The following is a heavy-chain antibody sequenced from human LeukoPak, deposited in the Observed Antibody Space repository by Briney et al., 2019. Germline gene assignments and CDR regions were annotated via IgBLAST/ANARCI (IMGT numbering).Heavy chain of an antibody. CDR2: IRYDGSNK. D-gene: IGHD3-22*01. CDR1: GFTFSSYG. J-gene: IGHJ3*02. Sequence: GGSLRLSCAASGFTFSSYGMHWVRQAPGKGLEWVAFIRYDGSNKYYADSVKGRFTISRDNSKNTLYLQMNSLRAEDTAVYYCAKDPRLGAPYCPVVIGDAFDIWGQGTMVTVSS. CDR3: AKDPRLGAPYCPVVIGDAFDI. V-gene: IGHV3-30*02.